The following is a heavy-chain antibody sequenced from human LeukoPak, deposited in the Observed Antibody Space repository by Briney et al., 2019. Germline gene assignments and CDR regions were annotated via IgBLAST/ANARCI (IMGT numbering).Heavy chain of an antibody. J-gene: IGHJ4*02. D-gene: IGHD3-10*01. Sequence: PGAPLRLSCAASGFTFSNAWMSWVRQAPGKGLEWVGRIKSKTDGGTTDYAAPVKGRFTISRDDSKNTLYLQMNSLKTEDTAVYYCTTVLLWFGTYYFDYWGQGTLVTVSS. CDR3: TTVLLWFGTYYFDY. CDR1: GFTFSNAW. CDR2: IKSKTDGGTT. V-gene: IGHV3-15*01.